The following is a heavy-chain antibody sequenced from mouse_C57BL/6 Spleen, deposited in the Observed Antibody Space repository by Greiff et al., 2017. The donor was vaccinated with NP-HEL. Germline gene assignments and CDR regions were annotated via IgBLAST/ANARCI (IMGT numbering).Heavy chain of an antibody. Sequence: VQLQQSGPELVKPGASVKISCKASGYAFSSSWMNWVKQRPGKGLEWIGRIYPGDGDTNYNGKFKGKATLTADKSSSTAYMQLSSLTSEDSAVYFCAPHELYYAMDYWGQGTSVTVSS. CDR3: APHELYYAMDY. CDR2: IYPGDGDT. CDR1: GYAFSSSW. J-gene: IGHJ4*01. V-gene: IGHV1-82*01.